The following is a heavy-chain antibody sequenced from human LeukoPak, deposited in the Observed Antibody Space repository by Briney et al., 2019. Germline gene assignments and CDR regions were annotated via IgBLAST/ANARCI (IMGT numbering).Heavy chain of an antibody. J-gene: IGHJ6*03. CDR2: IYYSGST. D-gene: IGHD2-15*01. V-gene: IGHV4-59*01. CDR3: AEGLGYCSGGSCSHYMDV. CDR1: GGPMNTYR. Sequence: SETLSLTCSVSGGPMNTYRWSWIRQPPGKGLEWIGYIYYSGSTNYNPSLKSRVTISVDTSKNQFSLKLSSVTAADTAVYYCAEGLGYCSGGSCSHYMDVWGKGTTVTVSS.